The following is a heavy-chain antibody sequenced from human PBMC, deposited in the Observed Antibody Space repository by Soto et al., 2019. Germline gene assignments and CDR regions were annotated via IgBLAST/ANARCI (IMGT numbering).Heavy chain of an antibody. CDR1: GFTFSCYA. CDR3: AKYWGYNSSPGWFDP. V-gene: IGHV3-23*01. D-gene: IGHD6-13*01. J-gene: IGHJ5*02. Sequence: PAGSLRPSGAASGFTFSCYAISLVRQAPWEGLEWVSAISGSGGSTYYADSVKGRFTISRDNSKNTLYLQMNSLRAEDTAVYYCAKYWGYNSSPGWFDPWGQGTLVTVSS. CDR2: ISGSGGST.